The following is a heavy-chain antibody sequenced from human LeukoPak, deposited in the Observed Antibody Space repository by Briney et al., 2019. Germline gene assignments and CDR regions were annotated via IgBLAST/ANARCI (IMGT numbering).Heavy chain of an antibody. J-gene: IGHJ4*02. CDR1: GFTFSDYG. D-gene: IGHD3-10*01. V-gene: IGHV3-33*01. CDR2: IWYDGYNK. CDR3: ARDRVRAEFYFDY. Sequence: TGGSLRLSCTASGFTFSDYGMHWVRQAPGKGLEWVAIIWYDGYNKYYADSVRGRFTISRDNSKNTVYVQMNNLRAEDTAVYYCARDRVRAEFYFDYWGQGTLVTVSS.